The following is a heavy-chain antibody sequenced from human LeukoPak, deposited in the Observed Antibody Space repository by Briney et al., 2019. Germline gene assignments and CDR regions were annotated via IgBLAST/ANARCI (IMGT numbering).Heavy chain of an antibody. CDR1: GGTFSSYA. Sequence: ASVKVSCKASGGTFSSYAISWVRQAPGQGLEWMGWISAYNGNTNYAQKLQGRVTMTTDTSTSTAYMELRSLRSDDTAVYYCARDRLRYSSSWYYDYWGQGTLVTVSS. J-gene: IGHJ4*02. CDR3: ARDRLRYSSSWYYDY. CDR2: ISAYNGNT. V-gene: IGHV1-18*01. D-gene: IGHD6-13*01.